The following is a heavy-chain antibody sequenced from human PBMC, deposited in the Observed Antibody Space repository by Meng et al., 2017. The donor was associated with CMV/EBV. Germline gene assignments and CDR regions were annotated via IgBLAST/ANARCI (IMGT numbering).Heavy chain of an antibody. D-gene: IGHD2-2*02. CDR3: ARVVPAAIGGRGGPFDY. J-gene: IGHJ4*02. Sequence: SETLSLTCAVYGESFSGYYWSWIRQPPGKGLEWIGEINHSGSTNYNPSLKSRVTISVDTSKNQFSLKLSSVTAADTAVYYCARVVPAAIGGRGGPFDYWGQGTLVTVSS. CDR1: GESFSGYY. CDR2: INHSGST. V-gene: IGHV4-34*01.